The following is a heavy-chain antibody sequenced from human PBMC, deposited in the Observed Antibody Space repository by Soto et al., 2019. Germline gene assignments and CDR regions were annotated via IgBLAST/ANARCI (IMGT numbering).Heavy chain of an antibody. D-gene: IGHD2-2*01. J-gene: IGHJ3*02. V-gene: IGHV1-24*01. CDR2: FDPEDGET. CDR3: ATPYQPLLSGDDAFAI. CDR1: GYTLTELS. Sequence: ASVKVSCKVSGYTLTELSMHWVRQAPGKGLEWMGGFDPEDGETIYAQKFQGRVTMTEDTSADTAYMELSSLRSEDTAVYYCATPYQPLLSGDDAFAIWGQGTIVTVSS.